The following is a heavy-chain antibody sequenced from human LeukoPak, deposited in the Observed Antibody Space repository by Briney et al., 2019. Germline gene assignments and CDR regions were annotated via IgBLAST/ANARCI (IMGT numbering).Heavy chain of an antibody. CDR1: GYTFTAYY. CDR2: INPNSAGT. D-gene: IGHD1-1*01. J-gene: IGHJ1*01. Sequence: ASVKVSCKASGYTFTAYYIHWVRQAPGQGLEWMGWINPNSAGTNYAQKFQGWVTMTRDTSINTAYMELSSLRSEDTAVYYCARGPPTAQYFQHWGQGTLVTVSS. V-gene: IGHV1-2*04. CDR3: ARGPPTAQYFQH.